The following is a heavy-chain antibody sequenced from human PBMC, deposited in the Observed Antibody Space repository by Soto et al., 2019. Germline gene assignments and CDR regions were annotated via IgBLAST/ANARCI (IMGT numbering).Heavy chain of an antibody. V-gene: IGHV3-21*01. Sequence: GGSLRLSCAASGFTLSRHTMNWVRQAPGKGLEWVSFIGSRTSDIYYADSVKCRFTISRDKAKNSLYLDLTRLRAEDTAVYFCVREYYDTSGYPNTFDMCGKGKMVAV. CDR3: VREYYDTSGYPNTFDM. CDR2: IGSRTSDI. CDR1: GFTLSRHT. D-gene: IGHD3-22*01. J-gene: IGHJ3*02.